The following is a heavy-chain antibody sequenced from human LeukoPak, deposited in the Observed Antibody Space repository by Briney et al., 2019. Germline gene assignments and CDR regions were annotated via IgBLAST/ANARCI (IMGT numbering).Heavy chain of an antibody. J-gene: IGHJ5*02. D-gene: IGHD4-17*01. CDR2: IYYSGST. Sequence: SETLSLTCTVSGGSISSYYWSWVRQPPGKGLEWIGYIYYSGSTNYNPSLKSRVTISVATSKTQFSLKLSSVTAADTAVYYCARARLTVTTSGSGPDWFDPWGQGTLVTVSS. V-gene: IGHV4-59*01. CDR1: GGSISSYY. CDR3: ARARLTVTTSGSGPDWFDP.